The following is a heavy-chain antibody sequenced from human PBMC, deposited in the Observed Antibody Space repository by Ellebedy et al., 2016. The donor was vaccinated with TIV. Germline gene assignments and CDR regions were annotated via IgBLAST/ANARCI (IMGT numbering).Heavy chain of an antibody. J-gene: IGHJ4*02. V-gene: IGHV4-39*07. D-gene: IGHD3-10*01. CDR2: IYYTGST. CDR1: GGSISSSSYY. Sequence: SETLSLXCTVSGGSISSSSYYWGWIRQPPGKGLEWIGTIYYTGSTYYNPSLKSRVTISADTSKNQFSLKLSSVTAADTAVYYCARDRLDYGSGSHDYWGQGTLVTVSS. CDR3: ARDRLDYGSGSHDY.